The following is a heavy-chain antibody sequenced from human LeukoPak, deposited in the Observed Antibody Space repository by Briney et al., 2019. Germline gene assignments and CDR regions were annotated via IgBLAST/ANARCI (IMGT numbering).Heavy chain of an antibody. CDR3: ARGVSVAGSLQH. Sequence: SETLSLTCTVSGDSISNFYWSWIRQPPGKGLEWIGCIYYTGSTNYNPSLKSRVTISVDRSKNQFSLKLSSVTAADTAVYYCARGVSVAGSLQHWGQGTLVTVSS. J-gene: IGHJ1*01. D-gene: IGHD6-19*01. V-gene: IGHV4-59*12. CDR1: GDSISNFY. CDR2: IYYTGST.